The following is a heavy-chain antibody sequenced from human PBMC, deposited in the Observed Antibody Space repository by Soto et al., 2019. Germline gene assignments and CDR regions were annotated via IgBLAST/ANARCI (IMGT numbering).Heavy chain of an antibody. CDR3: ARHARLVVVPDAIAH. D-gene: IGHD2-2*02. CDR2: IYYSGST. J-gene: IGHJ4*02. CDR1: GGSISSSSYY. V-gene: IGHV4-39*01. Sequence: SETLSLTCTVSGGSISSSSYYWGWIRQPPGKGLEWIGSIYYSGSTYYNPSLKSRVTISVDTSKNQFSLKLSSVTAADTAVYYCARHARLVVVPDAIAHWGQGTLVTVSS.